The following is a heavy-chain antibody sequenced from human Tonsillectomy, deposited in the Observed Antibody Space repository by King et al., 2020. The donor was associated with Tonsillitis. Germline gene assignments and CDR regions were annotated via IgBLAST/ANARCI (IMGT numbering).Heavy chain of an antibody. J-gene: IGHJ4*02. V-gene: IGHV3-74*01. CDR1: GFTFSSYW. CDR3: GRGNHYASDY. D-gene: IGHD3-10*01. Sequence: VQLVESGGGLVQPGGSLRLSCVASGFTFSSYWMHWVRQAPGKGLGWVSRIKSDGSSTTYADSVKGRFTISSDNAKNTVYLQMNSLRADDTAVYYCGRGNHYASDYWGQGTLVTVSS. CDR2: IKSDGSST.